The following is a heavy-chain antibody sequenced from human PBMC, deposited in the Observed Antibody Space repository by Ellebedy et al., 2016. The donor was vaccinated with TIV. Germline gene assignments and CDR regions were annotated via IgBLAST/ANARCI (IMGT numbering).Heavy chain of an antibody. CDR3: ARDPGFWYFDL. V-gene: IGHV3-53*01. CDR1: GFDVSNYY. J-gene: IGHJ2*01. Sequence: GESLKISCAASGFDVSNYYLAWVRQAPGKRLECVSVFYKSGATNYADSVKGRFTISRDNSRNTLFLQMSSLRVEDTAVYYCARDPGFWYFDLWGHGTLVTVAS. CDR2: FYKSGAT.